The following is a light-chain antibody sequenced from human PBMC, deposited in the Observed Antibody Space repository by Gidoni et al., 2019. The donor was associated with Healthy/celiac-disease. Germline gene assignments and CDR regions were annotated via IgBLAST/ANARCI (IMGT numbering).Light chain of an antibody. CDR1: QSVSRY. CDR2: DAS. CDR3: QQRSNWPPTT. V-gene: IGKV3-11*01. Sequence: EIVLTQSPATLSLSPGERATLSCRASQSVSRYLAWYQQKPGQAPRLLIYDASNRATGIPVRFSGSGSGTDFTLTISSLEPEDFAVYYCQQRSNWPPTTFXGXTKVEIK. J-gene: IGKJ4*01.